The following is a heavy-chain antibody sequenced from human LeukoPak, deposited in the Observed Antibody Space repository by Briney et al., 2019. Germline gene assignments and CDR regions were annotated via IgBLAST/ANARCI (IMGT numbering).Heavy chain of an antibody. CDR3: AKATGGYFDY. J-gene: IGHJ4*02. D-gene: IGHD1-14*01. CDR1: GFTFSSYA. CDR2: ISSNGGST. Sequence: GGSLRLSCSASGFTFSSYAMHWVRQAPGKGLEYVSAISSNGGSTYYADSVKGRFTISRDNSKNTLYLQMSSLRAEDTAVYYCAKATGGYFDYWGQGTLVTVSS. V-gene: IGHV3-64D*06.